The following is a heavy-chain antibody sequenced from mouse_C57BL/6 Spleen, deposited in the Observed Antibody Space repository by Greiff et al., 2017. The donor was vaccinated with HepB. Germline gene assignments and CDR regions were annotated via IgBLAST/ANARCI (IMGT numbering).Heavy chain of an antibody. CDR2: ISDGGSYT. CDR3: AREFITTVVGPFYYAMDY. D-gene: IGHD1-1*01. V-gene: IGHV5-4*01. CDR1: GFTFSSYA. J-gene: IGHJ4*01. Sequence: EVQRVESGGGLVKPGGSLKLSCAASGFTFSSYAMSWVRQTPEKRLEWVATISDGGSYTYYPDNVKGRFTISRDNAKNNLYLQMSHLKSEDTAMYYCAREFITTVVGPFYYAMDYWGQGTSVTVSS.